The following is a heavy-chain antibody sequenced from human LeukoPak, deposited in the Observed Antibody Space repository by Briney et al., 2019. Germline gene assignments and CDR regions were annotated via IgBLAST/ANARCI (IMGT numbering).Heavy chain of an antibody. J-gene: IGHJ4*02. CDR3: ARDLGGYCSGGSCYRPYYFDY. CDR2: ISYSGST. D-gene: IGHD2-15*01. CDR1: GGSISSYY. Sequence: PSETLSLTCTVSGGSISSYYWSWIRQPPGKGLEWIGYISYSGSTNYNPSLKSRVTISVDTSKNQFSLKLSSVTAADTAVYYCARDLGGYCSGGSCYRPYYFDYWGQGTLVTVSS. V-gene: IGHV4-59*01.